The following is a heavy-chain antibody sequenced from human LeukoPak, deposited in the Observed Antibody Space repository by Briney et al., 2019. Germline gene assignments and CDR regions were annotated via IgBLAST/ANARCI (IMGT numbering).Heavy chain of an antibody. V-gene: IGHV4-4*07. J-gene: IGHJ3*02. D-gene: IGHD3-22*01. CDR3: ARRSHYYDSSGYYRGDQDDAFDI. CDR1: GVSISSYY. Sequence: PSETLSLTCTVSGVSISSYYWSWIRQPAGKGLEWIGRIYTSGSTNYNPSLKSRVTMSVDTSKNQFSLKLSSVTAADTAVYYCARRSHYYDSSGYYRGDQDDAFDIWGQGTMVTVSS. CDR2: IYTSGST.